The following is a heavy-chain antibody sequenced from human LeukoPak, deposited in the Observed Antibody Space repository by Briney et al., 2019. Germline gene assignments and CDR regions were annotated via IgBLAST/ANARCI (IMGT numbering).Heavy chain of an antibody. J-gene: IGHJ4*02. CDR3: ARVTGYMIEDYFDY. CDR2: IYYSEST. D-gene: IGHD3-22*01. Sequence: SETLSLTCTVSGGSISSYYWSWIRQPPGKGLEWIGYIYYSESTNYNPPLKSRVTISVDTSKNQFSLRLRSVTAADTAVYYCARVTGYMIEDYFDYWGQGTLVTVSS. CDR1: GGSISSYY. V-gene: IGHV4-59*01.